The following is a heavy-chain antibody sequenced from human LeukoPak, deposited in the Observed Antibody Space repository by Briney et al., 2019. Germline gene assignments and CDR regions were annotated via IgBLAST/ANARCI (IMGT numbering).Heavy chain of an antibody. D-gene: IGHD3-22*01. CDR2: IWYDGSNK. J-gene: IGHJ6*02. CDR1: GFTFSSYG. CDR3: ARDLGDSSGYMPIYYYYGMDV. V-gene: IGHV3-33*01. Sequence: GGSLRLSCAASGFTFSSYGMHWVRQAPGEGLEWVAVIWYDGSNKYYADSVKGRFTISRDNSKNTLYLQMNSLRAEDTAVYYCARDLGDSSGYMPIYYYYGMDVWGQGTTVTVSS.